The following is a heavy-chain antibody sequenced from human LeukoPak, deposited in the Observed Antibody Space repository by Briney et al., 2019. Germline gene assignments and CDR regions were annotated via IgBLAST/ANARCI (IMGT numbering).Heavy chain of an antibody. Sequence: ASVKVSCKASGYTFTSYGISWVRQAPGQGLEWMGWISAYNGNTNYAQKLQGRVTMTTDTSTSTAYMELRSLRSDDTAVYYCARELYDFWSGYYKYYYYMDVWGKGTTVTVSS. CDR2: ISAYNGNT. CDR3: ARELYDFWSGYYKYYYYMDV. CDR1: GYTFTSYG. J-gene: IGHJ6*03. V-gene: IGHV1-18*01. D-gene: IGHD3-3*01.